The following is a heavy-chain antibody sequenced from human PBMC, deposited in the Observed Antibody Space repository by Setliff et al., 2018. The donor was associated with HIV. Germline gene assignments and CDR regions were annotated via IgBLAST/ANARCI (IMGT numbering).Heavy chain of an antibody. V-gene: IGHV1-3*01. J-gene: IGHJ4*02. CDR2: INLVTGKT. CDR3: ANGGSGGQFDY. D-gene: IGHD3-16*01. CDR1: GYTFSSSHD. Sequence: ASVKVSCKPSGYTFSSSHDLHWVRQVPGQGLEWMGWINLVTGKTAYLQKFQGRVTITRDTSATTASKAYMEMSGLSSEDTAIYYCANGGSGGQFDYWGPGTLVTVSS.